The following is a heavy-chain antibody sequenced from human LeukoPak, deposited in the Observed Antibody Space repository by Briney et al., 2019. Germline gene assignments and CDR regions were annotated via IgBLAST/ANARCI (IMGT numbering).Heavy chain of an antibody. Sequence: ASVKVSCEASGYTFTSYYMHWVRQAPGQGLEWMGIINPSGGSTSYAQKFQGRVTMTRDTSTSTVYMELSSLRSEDTAVYYCARESAGFGELLSYFDYWGQGTLVTVSS. CDR2: INPSGGST. J-gene: IGHJ4*02. D-gene: IGHD3-10*01. CDR3: ARESAGFGELLSYFDY. CDR1: GYTFTSYY. V-gene: IGHV1-46*01.